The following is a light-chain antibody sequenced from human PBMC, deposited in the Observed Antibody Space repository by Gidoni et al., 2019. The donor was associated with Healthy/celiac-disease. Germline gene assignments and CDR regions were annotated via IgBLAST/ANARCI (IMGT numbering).Light chain of an antibody. Sequence: ATLALSVGERATRACRASQSVSSYLAWYKQKPGQAPRLLIYDASNRATGIPAMFSGSGSGTDLTLTSSSVEPEDCVVYYSQQRSNWHPWTLGQXTKVKIK. J-gene: IGKJ1*01. V-gene: IGKV3-11*01. CDR3: QQRSNWHPWT. CDR1: QSVSSY. CDR2: DAS.